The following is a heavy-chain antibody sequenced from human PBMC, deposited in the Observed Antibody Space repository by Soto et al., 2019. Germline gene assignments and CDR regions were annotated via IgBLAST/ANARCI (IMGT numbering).Heavy chain of an antibody. CDR3: ANIPYSGSYDGVTNVDY. D-gene: IGHD1-26*01. J-gene: IGHJ4*02. CDR1: GGSFSGYY. V-gene: IGHV4-34*01. Sequence: QVQLQPWGAGLLKPSETLSLTCAVYGGSFSGYYWSWIRQPPGKGLEWIGEINHSGSTNYNPSLKSRVTISVDTSTNQFSLKLSSVTAADTAVYYCANIPYSGSYDGVTNVDYWGQGTLVTVSS. CDR2: INHSGST.